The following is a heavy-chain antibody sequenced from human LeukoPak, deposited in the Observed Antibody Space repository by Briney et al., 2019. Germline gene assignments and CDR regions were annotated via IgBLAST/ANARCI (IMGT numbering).Heavy chain of an antibody. V-gene: IGHV1-24*01. CDR2: FDPEDGET. CDR1: GYTLTELS. CDR3: ARDLGGTMIVVVGGFDY. J-gene: IGHJ4*02. Sequence: ASVKVSCKVSGYTLTELSMHWVRQAPGKGLEWMGGFDPEDGETIYAQKFQGRVTITADKSTSTAYMELSSLRSEDTAVYYCARDLGGTMIVVVGGFDYWGQGTLVTVSS. D-gene: IGHD3-22*01.